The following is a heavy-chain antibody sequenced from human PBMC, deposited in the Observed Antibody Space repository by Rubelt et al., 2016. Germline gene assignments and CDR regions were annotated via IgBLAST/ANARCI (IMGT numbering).Heavy chain of an antibody. CDR1: GHSTSSGYY. CDR2: IYHSGST. Sequence: QVQLQESGPGLVKPSETLSLTCSVSGHSTSSGYYWGWIRQPPGMGLEWIGSIYHSGSTYYNPSLKSLVTISLDTSKNQFALGLSSVTAADTAVYYCARADWDSSGWYGNFDYWGQGTLVTVSS. CDR3: ARADWDSSGWYGNFDY. J-gene: IGHJ4*02. D-gene: IGHD6-19*01. V-gene: IGHV4-38-2*02.